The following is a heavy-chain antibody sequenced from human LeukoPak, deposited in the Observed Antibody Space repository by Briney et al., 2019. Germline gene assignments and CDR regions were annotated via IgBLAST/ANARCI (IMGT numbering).Heavy chain of an antibody. D-gene: IGHD3-3*01. CDR2: ISYSGST. J-gene: IGHJ5*02. CDR3: ARLRFLEWLFPWFDP. Sequence: SETLSLTCTVSGGSISSQYWSWIRQPPGRGLEWIGYISYSGSTKYNPSLKSRVTISVDTSKNQSSLKLSSMTAADTAVYYCARLRFLEWLFPWFDPWGQGTLVTVSS. CDR1: GGSISSQY. V-gene: IGHV4-59*08.